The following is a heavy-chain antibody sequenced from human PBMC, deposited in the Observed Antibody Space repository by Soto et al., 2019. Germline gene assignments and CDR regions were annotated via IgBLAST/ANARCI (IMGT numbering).Heavy chain of an antibody. D-gene: IGHD5-12*01. CDR1: GGSVSSGSYS. J-gene: IGHJ4*02. CDR3: ARLDIVATADC. Sequence: SETLSLTCTVSGGSVSSGSYSWGWIRQPPGKGLKWIANMYYSGSTYYNPSLKRRVTISVDTSENQFSLKLSSVTAADTAVYYCARLDIVATADCWGQGTLVTVSS. V-gene: IGHV4-39*01. CDR2: MYYSGST.